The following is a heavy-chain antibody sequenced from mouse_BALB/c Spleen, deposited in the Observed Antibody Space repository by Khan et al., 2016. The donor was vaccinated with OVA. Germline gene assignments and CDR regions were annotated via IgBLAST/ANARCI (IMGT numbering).Heavy chain of an antibody. V-gene: IGHV5-9-4*01. CDR2: ISRGGNNT. J-gene: IGHJ3*01. CDR1: GFTFSSYA. D-gene: IGHD1-1*01. CDR3: ATDRYYGSSPDWFAY. Sequence: EVELVESGGGLVKPGGSLKLSCATSGFTFSSYAMSWVRQTPEKRLEWVAEISRGGNNTYYFDTVTGRFTISRDNAKDTLYLEMSSLRSEDTAMYYDATDRYYGSSPDWFAYWGQGTLVTVSA.